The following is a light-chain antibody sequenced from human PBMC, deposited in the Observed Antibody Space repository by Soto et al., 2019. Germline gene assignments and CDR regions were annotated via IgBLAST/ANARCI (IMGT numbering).Light chain of an antibody. CDR1: QSVSSN. V-gene: IGKV3-15*01. CDR3: QQYNNWPPVP. Sequence: EIVMTQSPATLSVSPGERATLSCRASQSVSSNLAWYQQKPGQAPRLLIYGASTRATGIPARFSGSGSGTEFTLTISSLQSEDFAVYYCQQYNNWPPVPFGPGTKVEIK. J-gene: IGKJ1*01. CDR2: GAS.